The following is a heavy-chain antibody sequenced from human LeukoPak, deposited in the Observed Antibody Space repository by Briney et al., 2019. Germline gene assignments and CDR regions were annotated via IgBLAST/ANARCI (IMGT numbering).Heavy chain of an antibody. J-gene: IGHJ4*02. V-gene: IGHV3-30*04. D-gene: IGHD6-19*01. CDR2: ISYDGSNK. CDR1: GFTFDDYA. CDR3: ARESSGWYRALDY. Sequence: GGSLRLSCSASGFTFDDYAMHWVRQAPGKGLEWVAVISYDGSNKYYADSVKGRFTISRDNSKNTLYLQMNSLRAEDTAVYYCARESSGWYRALDYWGQGTLVTVSS.